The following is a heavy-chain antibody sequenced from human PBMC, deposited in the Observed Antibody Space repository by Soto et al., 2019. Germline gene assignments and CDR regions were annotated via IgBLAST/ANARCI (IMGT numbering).Heavy chain of an antibody. CDR3: AKDRGIVGASYFDY. CDR2: ISGSGGST. D-gene: IGHD1-26*01. J-gene: IGHJ4*02. V-gene: IGHV3-23*01. Sequence: GGSLRLSCAASGFTFSSYAMSWVRQAPGKGLEWVSAISGSGGSTYYADSVKGRFTISRDNSKNTLYPQMNSLRAEDTAVYYCAKDRGIVGASYFDYWGQGTLVTVSS. CDR1: GFTFSSYA.